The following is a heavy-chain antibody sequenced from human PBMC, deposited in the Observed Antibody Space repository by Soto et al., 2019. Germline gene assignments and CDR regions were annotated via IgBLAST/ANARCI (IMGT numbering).Heavy chain of an antibody. Sequence: QVQLVQSGGGVVQPGRSLSLSCEASGSTFSNYDMDWVRQAPGKGLEWVAIISFDGSKTYYADSVKGRFTVSRDNYKNTLFLQMNSLRPDDTATYYCVREGYSGSYAAFWGQGSLVTVSS. CDR2: ISFDGSKT. V-gene: IGHV3-30*03. CDR3: VREGYSGSYAAF. CDR1: GSTFSNYD. D-gene: IGHD1-26*01. J-gene: IGHJ4*02.